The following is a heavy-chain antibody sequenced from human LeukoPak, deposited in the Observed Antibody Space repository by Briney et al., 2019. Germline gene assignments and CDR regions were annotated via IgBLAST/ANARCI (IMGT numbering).Heavy chain of an antibody. Sequence: PGRSLRLSCAASGFTFSSYAMHWVRQAPGKGLEWVAVISYDGSNKYYADSVKGRFTISRDNSKNTLYLQMNSLRAEDTAVYYCARDPVQMVRGVINWYFDLWGRGTLVTVSS. CDR2: ISYDGSNK. J-gene: IGHJ2*01. CDR1: GFTFSSYA. V-gene: IGHV3-30*04. D-gene: IGHD3-10*01. CDR3: ARDPVQMVRGVINWYFDL.